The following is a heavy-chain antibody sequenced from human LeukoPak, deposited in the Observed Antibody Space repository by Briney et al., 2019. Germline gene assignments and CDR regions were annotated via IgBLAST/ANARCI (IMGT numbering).Heavy chain of an antibody. J-gene: IGHJ5*02. D-gene: IGHD6-19*01. CDR2: INHSGST. CDR1: GGSFSGYY. Sequence: RASETLSLTCAVYGGSFSGYYWSWIRQPPGKGLEWIGEINHSGSTNYNPSLKSRVTISVDTSKNQFSLKLSSVTAADTAVYYCARQYSSGWYLTGFDPWGQGTLVTVSS. CDR3: ARQYSSGWYLTGFDP. V-gene: IGHV4-34*01.